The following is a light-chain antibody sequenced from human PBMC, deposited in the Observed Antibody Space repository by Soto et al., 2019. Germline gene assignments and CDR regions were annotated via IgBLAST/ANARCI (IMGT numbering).Light chain of an antibody. J-gene: IGKJ2*01. CDR3: QQHGT. CDR2: AAS. V-gene: IGKV3-20*01. CDR1: EFLSSSY. Sequence: EIVLTQSPGTLSLSPGERATLSCRASEFLSSSYLVWYQQKPGQAPRLLIYAASRRATGIPDRFSGSGSATEYTLTINTLEPEDFAVYYCQQHGTFGQGIKLEIK.